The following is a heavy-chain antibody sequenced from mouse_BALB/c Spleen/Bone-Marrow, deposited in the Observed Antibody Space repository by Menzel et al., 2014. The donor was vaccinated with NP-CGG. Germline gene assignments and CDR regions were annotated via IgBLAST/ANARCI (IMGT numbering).Heavy chain of an antibody. Sequence: VQGVESGAELVKPGASVKMSCKASGYTFTSYWMHWVKQGPGQGLEWIGTIDPSDSYTSYNQKFKGKATLAVDTSSSTAYMQLSSLTSEDSAVYYCTRDDYGYWGQGTTLTVSS. D-gene: IGHD2-4*01. CDR3: TRDDYGY. V-gene: IGHV1S127*01. CDR1: GYTFTSYW. CDR2: IDPSDSYT. J-gene: IGHJ2*01.